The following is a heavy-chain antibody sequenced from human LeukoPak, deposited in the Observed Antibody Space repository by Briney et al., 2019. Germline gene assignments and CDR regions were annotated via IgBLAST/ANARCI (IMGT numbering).Heavy chain of an antibody. V-gene: IGHV1-8*01. J-gene: IGHJ6*02. Sequence: GASVKVSCKASGYTLTSYDINWVRQATGQGLEWMGWMNPTSGNTGYAQKFQGRVTMTRNTSISTAYMELSSLRSEDTAVYYCARGHGVRFLEWPRGYYYGMDVWGQGATVTVSS. CDR3: ARGHGVRFLEWPRGYYYGMDV. D-gene: IGHD3-3*01. CDR1: GYTLTSYD. CDR2: MNPTSGNT.